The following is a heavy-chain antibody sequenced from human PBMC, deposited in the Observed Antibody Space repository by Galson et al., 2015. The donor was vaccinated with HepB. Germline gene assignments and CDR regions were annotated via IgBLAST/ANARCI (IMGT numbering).Heavy chain of an antibody. V-gene: IGHV3-7*03. CDR2: VKEDGCEK. D-gene: IGHD3-10*01. J-gene: IGHJ4*02. CDR1: GFTFSSYW. Sequence: SLRLSCAASGFTFSSYWLSWVRQAPGKGLECVANVKEDGCEKYFVDSVKGRFTISRDNARNSLYLQMNSLRAEDTAVYYCARVRGDLYDPRTYYFDYWGQGTLVTVSS. CDR3: ARVRGDLYDPRTYYFDY.